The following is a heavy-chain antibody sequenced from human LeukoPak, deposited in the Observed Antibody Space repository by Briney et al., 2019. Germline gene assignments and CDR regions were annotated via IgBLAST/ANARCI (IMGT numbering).Heavy chain of an antibody. J-gene: IGHJ5*02. V-gene: IGHV3-11*06. D-gene: IGHD3-3*01. CDR2: ISSSSSYI. Sequence: GGSLRLSCAASGFTFSDYYMSWIRQAPGKGLEWVSSISSSSSYIYYADSVKGRFTISRDNAKNSLYLQMNSLRAEDTAVYYCAREGGITIFGWFDPWGQGTLVTVSS. CDR3: AREGGITIFGWFDP. CDR1: GFTFSDYY.